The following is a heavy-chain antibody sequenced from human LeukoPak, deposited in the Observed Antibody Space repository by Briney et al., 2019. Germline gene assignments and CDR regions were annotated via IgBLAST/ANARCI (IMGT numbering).Heavy chain of an antibody. CDR2: INHSGST. Sequence: SETLSLTCAVYGGSFSGYYWSWIRQPPGKGLEWIGEINHSGSTNYNPSLKGRVTISVDTSKNQFSLKVSSVTAADTAVYYCARHEWQQLVKFDYWGQGALVTVSS. V-gene: IGHV4-34*01. CDR1: GGSFSGYY. J-gene: IGHJ4*02. CDR3: ARHEWQQLVKFDY. D-gene: IGHD6-13*01.